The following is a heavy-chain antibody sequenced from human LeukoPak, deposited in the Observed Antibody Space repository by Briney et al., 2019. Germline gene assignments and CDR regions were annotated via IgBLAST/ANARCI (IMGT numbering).Heavy chain of an antibody. J-gene: IGHJ3*02. CDR1: GFTVSSNY. D-gene: IGHD6-13*01. V-gene: IGHV3-66*04. CDR3: AKPLAASSGGALDI. Sequence: GGSLRLSCAASGFTVSSNYMNWVRQAPGKGLEWVSIIYSGGSTYYSDSVKGRFTISRDYSKNTLYLQMNSLRAEDTAVYYCAKPLAASSGGALDIWGQGTMVTVSS. CDR2: IYSGGST.